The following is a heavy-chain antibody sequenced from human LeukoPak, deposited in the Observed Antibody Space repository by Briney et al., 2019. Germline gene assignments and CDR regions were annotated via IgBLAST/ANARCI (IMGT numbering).Heavy chain of an antibody. CDR3: AAGGTYYYNSSGYLYEP. V-gene: IGHV3-53*01. J-gene: IGHJ5*02. Sequence: GGSLSLSCAASGFTFSGYAMSWVRQAPGKGLEWLSVLYSHGRTDYADSVKGRFTISRDNSRNTLYLQMNSLRAEDTAVYYCAAGGTYYYNSSGYLYEPWGQGTLVTVSS. CDR1: GFTFSGYA. CDR2: LYSHGRT. D-gene: IGHD3-22*01.